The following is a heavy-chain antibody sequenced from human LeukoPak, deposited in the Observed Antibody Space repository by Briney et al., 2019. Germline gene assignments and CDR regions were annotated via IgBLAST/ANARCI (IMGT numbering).Heavy chain of an antibody. V-gene: IGHV3-48*04. CDR2: ISSSGSTI. Sequence: GGSLRLSCAASGFTFSSYSMNWVRQAPGKGLEWVSYISSSGSTIYYADSVKGRFTISRDNAKNSLYLQMNSLRAEDTAVYYCARGPEVVVVPAAPDYWGQGTLVTVSS. CDR1: GFTFSSYS. D-gene: IGHD2-2*01. J-gene: IGHJ4*02. CDR3: ARGPEVVVVPAAPDY.